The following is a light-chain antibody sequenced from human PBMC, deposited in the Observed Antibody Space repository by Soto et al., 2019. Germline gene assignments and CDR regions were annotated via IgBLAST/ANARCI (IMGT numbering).Light chain of an antibody. Sequence: ENVLTQPPGTLSLFPGERATLSCRASQSVAYALAWYQQKPGQAPRLLISDASSRAAGVPDRFSGSGSGTDFTLTISRLEPEDFAVYYCQQYGPSLITVGQGTLMEIK. CDR3: QQYGPSLIT. V-gene: IGKV3-20*01. CDR1: QSVAYA. J-gene: IGKJ5*01. CDR2: DAS.